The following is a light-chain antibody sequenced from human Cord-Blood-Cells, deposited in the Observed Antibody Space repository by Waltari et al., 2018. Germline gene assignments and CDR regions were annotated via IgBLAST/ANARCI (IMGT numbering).Light chain of an antibody. CDR2: DVS. J-gene: IGLJ3*02. CDR1: SSDVGGYNY. CDR3: SSYTSSSTWV. Sequence: QSALTQPASVSGSPGQSITISCTGPSSDVGGYNYLPRYQQHPGKAPKLMMYDVSKRPSGVSNRFSGSKSGNTASLTISGLQAEDEADYYCSSYTSSSTWVFGGGTKLTVL. V-gene: IGLV2-14*01.